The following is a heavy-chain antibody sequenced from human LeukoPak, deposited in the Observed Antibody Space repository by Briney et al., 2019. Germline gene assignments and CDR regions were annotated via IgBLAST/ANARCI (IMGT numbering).Heavy chain of an antibody. V-gene: IGHV4-38-2*02. Sequence: SETLSLTCTVSGYSISSGYYWGWIRQPPGKGLEWIGSIYHSGSTYYNPSLKSRVTISVDTSKNQFSLKLSSVTAADTAVYYCASSPFLYGMDVWGQGTTVTVSS. CDR2: IYHSGST. CDR1: GYSISSGYY. D-gene: IGHD3-3*01. J-gene: IGHJ6*02. CDR3: ASSPFLYGMDV.